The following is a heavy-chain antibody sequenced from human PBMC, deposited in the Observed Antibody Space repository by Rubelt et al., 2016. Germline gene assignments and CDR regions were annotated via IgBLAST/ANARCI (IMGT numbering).Heavy chain of an antibody. V-gene: IGHV3-7*04. CDR3: ARVNYDFWSGYYSGTDY. CDR2: IKQDGSEK. D-gene: IGHD3-3*01. Sequence: GKGLEWLANIKQDGSEKYYVDSVKGRFTISRDNAKNSLYLQMNSLRAEDTAVYYCARVNYDFWSGYYSGTDYWGQGTLVTVSS. J-gene: IGHJ4*02.